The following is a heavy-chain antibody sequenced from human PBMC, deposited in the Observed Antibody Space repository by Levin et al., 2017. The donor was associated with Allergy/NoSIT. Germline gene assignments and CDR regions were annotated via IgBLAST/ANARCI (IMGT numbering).Heavy chain of an antibody. Sequence: PSETLSLTCTVSGGSISSYYWSWIRQPPGKGLEWIGYIYYSGSTNYNPSLKSRVTISVDTSKNQFSLKLSSVTAADTAVYYCAGGYSSSWYSWGVGDDYYYYYGMDVWGQGTTVTVSS. CDR3: AGGYSSSWYSWGVGDDYYYYYGMDV. D-gene: IGHD6-13*01. J-gene: IGHJ6*02. V-gene: IGHV4-59*01. CDR1: GGSISSYY. CDR2: IYYSGST.